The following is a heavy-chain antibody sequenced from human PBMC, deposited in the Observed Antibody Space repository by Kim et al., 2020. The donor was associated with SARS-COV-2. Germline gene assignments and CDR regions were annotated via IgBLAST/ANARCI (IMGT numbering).Heavy chain of an antibody. J-gene: IGHJ4*02. CDR3: AKARRGYSYGSRYFDY. CDR1: GFTFSSYA. Sequence: GGSLRLSCAASGFTFSSYAMSWVRQAPGKGLEWVSAISGSGGSTYYADSVKGRFTISRDNSKNTLYLQMNSLRAEDTAVYYCAKARRGYSYGSRYFDYWGQGTLVTVSS. CDR2: ISGSGGST. V-gene: IGHV3-23*01. D-gene: IGHD5-18*01.